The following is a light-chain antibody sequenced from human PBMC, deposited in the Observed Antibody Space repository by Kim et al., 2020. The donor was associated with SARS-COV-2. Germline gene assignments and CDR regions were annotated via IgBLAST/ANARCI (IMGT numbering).Light chain of an antibody. J-gene: IGLJ2*01. V-gene: IGLV4-3*01. CDR2: VKGDGSN. CDR1: SEHSTDT. Sequence: KLACTLSSEHSTDTIEWYQQRPGRYPQYIMQVKGDGSNSKGDGIPDHFMRSSSGADSSLTFSNLQSDDEAEYHYGESHTIDGQVGVFGGGTQLTVL. CDR3: GESHTIDGQVGV.